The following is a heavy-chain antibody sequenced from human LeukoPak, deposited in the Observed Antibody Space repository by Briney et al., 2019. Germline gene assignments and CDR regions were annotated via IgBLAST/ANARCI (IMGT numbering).Heavy chain of an antibody. D-gene: IGHD4-17*01. CDR2: ISSSSSYI. Sequence: GGSLRLSCAPSGFTFSSYSMNWVRHAPGEGLEWVSSISSSSSYIYYADSVKGRFTISRDNAKNSLYLQMNSLRAEDTAVYYCARDLGTTVTTYLDYWGQGTLVTVSS. V-gene: IGHV3-21*01. CDR1: GFTFSSYS. CDR3: ARDLGTTVTTYLDY. J-gene: IGHJ4*02.